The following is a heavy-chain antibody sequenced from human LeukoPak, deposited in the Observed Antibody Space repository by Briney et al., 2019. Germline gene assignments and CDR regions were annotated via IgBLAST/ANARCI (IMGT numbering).Heavy chain of an antibody. D-gene: IGHD3-22*01. CDR2: IYYSGST. CDR3: ARGPYYYDSSGD. V-gene: IGHV4-59*01. J-gene: IGHJ4*02. Sequence: SEXLSLTCTVSGGSISSYYWSWLRQPPGKGLEWIGYIYYSGSTNYNPSLKSRVTISVDTSKNQFSLKLSSVTAADTAVYYCARGPYYYDSSGDWGQGTLVTVSS. CDR1: GGSISSYY.